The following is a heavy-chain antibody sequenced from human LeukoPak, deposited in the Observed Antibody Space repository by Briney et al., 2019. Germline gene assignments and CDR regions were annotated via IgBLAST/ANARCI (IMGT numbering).Heavy chain of an antibody. CDR1: GVTFSNYW. J-gene: IGHJ4*02. CDR3: GRAYTSGYCFDC. CDR2: IKSDGSTI. V-gene: IGHV3-74*01. D-gene: IGHD3-22*01. Sequence: GGSLRLSCTAAGVTFSNYWMSCVRQPPGKRQLWVSRIKSDGSTITYADSVKGRFTISRDNAKDKVYLKINSLRADDTAVLYCGRAYTSGYCFDCWGRGTLVTVSS.